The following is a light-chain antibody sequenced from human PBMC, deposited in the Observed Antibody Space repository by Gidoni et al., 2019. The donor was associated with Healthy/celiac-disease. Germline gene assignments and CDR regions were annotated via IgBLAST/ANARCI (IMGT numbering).Light chain of an antibody. CDR2: GNS. Sequence: QSVLTQPPSVSGAPGQRVTIPCTGSSSNIGAGYDVHWYQQLPGTAPKLLIYGNSNRPSGVPDRFSGSKSGTSASLAITGLQAEDEADYYCQSYDSSLSGSVFGGGTKLXV. V-gene: IGLV1-40*01. CDR1: SSNIGAGYD. J-gene: IGLJ2*01. CDR3: QSYDSSLSGSV.